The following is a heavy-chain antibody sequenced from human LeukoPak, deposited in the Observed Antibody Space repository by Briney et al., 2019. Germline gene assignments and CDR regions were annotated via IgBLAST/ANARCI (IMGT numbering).Heavy chain of an antibody. CDR3: ANRGDYSNHYYLYYMDV. Sequence: GGSLRLSCAASGFTFSIYAMSWVRQGPGKGLEWVSAISGSGGGTNYADSVKGRFTISRENSKNTPYLQMNSLRAEDTAVYYCANRGDYSNHYYLYYMDVWGKGTTVTVSS. J-gene: IGHJ6*03. D-gene: IGHD4-11*01. CDR1: GFTFSIYA. V-gene: IGHV3-23*01. CDR2: ISGSGGGT.